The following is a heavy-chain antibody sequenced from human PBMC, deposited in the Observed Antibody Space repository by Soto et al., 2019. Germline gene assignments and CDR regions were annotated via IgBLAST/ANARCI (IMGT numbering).Heavy chain of an antibody. J-gene: IGHJ4*02. D-gene: IGHD3-22*01. Sequence: PVGSLRLSCAASGFTFSDYYMSWIRQAPGKGLEWVSYISSSDNIIYYADSVKGRFTISRDNAKNSLYLQVNSLRAEDTAVYYCARDLGYYDSSGYFDYWDQGTLVTVSS. CDR3: ARDLGYYDSSGYFDY. CDR2: ISSSDNII. CDR1: GFTFSDYY. V-gene: IGHV3-11*01.